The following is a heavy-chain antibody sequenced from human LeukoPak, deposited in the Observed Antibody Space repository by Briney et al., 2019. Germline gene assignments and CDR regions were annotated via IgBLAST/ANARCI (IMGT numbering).Heavy chain of an antibody. CDR1: GYTFTNYD. V-gene: IGHV1-8*01. Sequence: GASVKVSCKASGYTFTNYDINWVRQATGQGLEWMGWMNPNSGNTGYAQKFQGRVTMTGNTSITTAYMELSSLRSEDTAVYYCARDTRPAYDYVWGSYRYILDYWGQGTLVTVSS. CDR2: MNPNSGNT. J-gene: IGHJ4*02. CDR3: ARDTRPAYDYVWGSYRYILDY. D-gene: IGHD3-16*02.